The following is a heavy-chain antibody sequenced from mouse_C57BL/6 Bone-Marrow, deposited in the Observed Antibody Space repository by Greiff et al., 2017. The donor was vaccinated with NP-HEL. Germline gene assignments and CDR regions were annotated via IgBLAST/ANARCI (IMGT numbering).Heavy chain of an antibody. V-gene: IGHV1-55*01. J-gene: IGHJ4*01. CDR1: GYTFTSYW. D-gene: IGHD1-1*01. CDR2: IYPGSGST. Sequence: QVQLQQPGAELVKPGASVKMSCKASGYTFTSYWITWVKQRPGQGLEWIGDIYPGSGSTNYNEKFKSKATLTVDTSSSTAYMQLSSLTSEDSAVYYCARRGVTTVRYYAMDYWGQGTSVTVSS. CDR3: ARRGVTTVRYYAMDY.